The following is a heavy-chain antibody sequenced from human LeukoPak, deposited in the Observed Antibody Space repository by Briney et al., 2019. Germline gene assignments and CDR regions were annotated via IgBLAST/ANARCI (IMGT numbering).Heavy chain of an antibody. V-gene: IGHV3-64D*06. J-gene: IGHJ3*02. CDR2: IVSTGGST. CDR1: GFTFSGYA. D-gene: IGHD6-13*01. CDR3: AKSYSSSWYAFDI. Sequence: PPGGSLRLSCSASGFTFSGYAMHWVRQAPGKGLEHVSVIVSTGGSTYYADSVKGRFTISRDNSKNTLYLQMSSLRAEDTAVYYCAKSYSSSWYAFDIWGQGTMVTVSS.